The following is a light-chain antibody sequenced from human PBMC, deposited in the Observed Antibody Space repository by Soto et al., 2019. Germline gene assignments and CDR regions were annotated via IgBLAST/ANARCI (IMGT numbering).Light chain of an antibody. CDR3: QQYSNWKT. Sequence: EIVMTQSPATLSVSPGERATLSCRASRTVSRKLAWYQQKPGQAPRLPISDASTRATGIPVRFSGSGSGTEFTLTISSVQSEDFAVYYCQQYSNWKTFGQGTKVEIK. CDR2: DAS. J-gene: IGKJ2*01. CDR1: RTVSRK. V-gene: IGKV3-15*01.